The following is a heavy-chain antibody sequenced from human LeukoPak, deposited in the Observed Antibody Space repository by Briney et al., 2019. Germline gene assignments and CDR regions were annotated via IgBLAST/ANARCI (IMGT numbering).Heavy chain of an antibody. Sequence: LRLSCAASGFTFSDYYMSWIRQPPGKGLEWSVYIYYSGSTNYNPSLKSRVTISVDTSKNQFSLKLSSVTAADTAVYYCARGHSSVLMGSFDPWGQGTLVPVSS. CDR3: ARGHSSVLMGSFDP. CDR2: IYYSGST. D-gene: IGHD6-25*01. V-gene: IGHV4-59*12. CDR1: GFTFSDYY. J-gene: IGHJ5*02.